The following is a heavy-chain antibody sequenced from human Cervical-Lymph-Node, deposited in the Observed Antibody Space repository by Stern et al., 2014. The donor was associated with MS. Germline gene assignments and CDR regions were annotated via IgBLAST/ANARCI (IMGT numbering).Heavy chain of an antibody. V-gene: IGHV3-21*01. D-gene: IGHD3-22*01. CDR1: GFTFSSYS. CDR2: ISSSSSYI. CDR3: ARAHYDSSGYYYYYYYGMDV. Sequence: EMQLVESGGGLVKPGGSLRLSCAASGFTFSSYSMNWVRQAPGKGLEWVSSISSSSSYIYYADSVKGRFTISRDNAKNSLYLQMNSLRAEDTAVYYCARAHYDSSGYYYYYYYGMDVWGQGTTVTVSS. J-gene: IGHJ6*02.